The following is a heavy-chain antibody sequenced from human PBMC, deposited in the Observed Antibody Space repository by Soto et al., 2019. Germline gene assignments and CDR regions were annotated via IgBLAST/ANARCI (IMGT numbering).Heavy chain of an antibody. CDR1: GYTFTGYY. Sequence: QVQLVQSGAEVKKPGASVKVSCKASGYTFTGYYMNWVRQAPGQGLEGMGWINPNSGGTDYAQKFQGWGTMTENTCISTAYMVLSSLGSDDTAVYYCARGPPSKYYDFWSAPMYYFDYWGQGTLVTVSS. V-gene: IGHV1-2*04. D-gene: IGHD3-3*01. CDR3: ARGPPSKYYDFWSAPMYYFDY. CDR2: INPNSGGT. J-gene: IGHJ4*02.